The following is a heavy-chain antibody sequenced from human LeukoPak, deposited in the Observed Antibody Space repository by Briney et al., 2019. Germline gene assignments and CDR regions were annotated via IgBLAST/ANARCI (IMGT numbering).Heavy chain of an antibody. CDR2: ISSSSRYI. D-gene: IGHD1-26*01. V-gene: IGHV3-21*01. CDR3: ARDRGYSHDAFDI. CDR1: GSTFSSYS. Sequence: GGXXXXXXAAXGSTFSSYSMNWVRQAPGKGLEWVSSISSSSRYIYYADSVKGRFTISRDNAKNSLYLQMNSLRAEDTAVYYCARDRGYSHDAFDIWGQGTMVTVSS. J-gene: IGHJ3*02.